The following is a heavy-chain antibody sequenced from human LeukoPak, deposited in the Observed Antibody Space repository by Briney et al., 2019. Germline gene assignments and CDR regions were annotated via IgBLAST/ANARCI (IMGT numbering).Heavy chain of an antibody. D-gene: IGHD6-25*01. J-gene: IGHJ6*02. CDR2: IYHSGST. V-gene: IGHV4-30-2*01. CDR1: GGSISSGGYS. Sequence: SQTLSLTCAVSGGSISSGGYSWSWIRQPPGKGLEWIGYIYHSGSTYYNPSLKSRVTISVDTSKNQFSLKLSSVTAADTAVYYCARDSGRYGMDVWGQGTTVTVSS. CDR3: ARDSGRYGMDV.